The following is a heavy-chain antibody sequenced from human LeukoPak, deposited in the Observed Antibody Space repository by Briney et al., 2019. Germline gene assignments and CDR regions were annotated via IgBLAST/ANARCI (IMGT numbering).Heavy chain of an antibody. Sequence: GASVKVSCKASGYTFTGYYMHWVRQAPGQGLEWMGWINPNSGGTNYAQKFQGRVTMTRDTSISTGYMELGRLRSDDTAVYYCARDFELIAVAGTGWDYWGQGTLVTVSS. CDR2: INPNSGGT. CDR1: GYTFTGYY. V-gene: IGHV1-2*02. D-gene: IGHD6-19*01. CDR3: ARDFELIAVAGTGWDY. J-gene: IGHJ4*02.